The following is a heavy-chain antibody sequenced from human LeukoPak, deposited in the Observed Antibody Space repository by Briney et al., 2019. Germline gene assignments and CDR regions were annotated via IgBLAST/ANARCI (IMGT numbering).Heavy chain of an antibody. CDR3: ARAIGGYGDYGPYWFDP. CDR2: VYYSGST. CDR1: GGSISSYY. D-gene: IGHD4/OR15-4a*01. Sequence: SETLSLTCTVSGGSISSYYWSWIRQPPGKGLEWIGYVYYSGSTNYNPSLKSRVTISVDTSKNQFSLTLSSVTAADTAVYYCARAIGGYGDYGPYWFDPWGQGTLVTVSS. V-gene: IGHV4-59*08. J-gene: IGHJ5*02.